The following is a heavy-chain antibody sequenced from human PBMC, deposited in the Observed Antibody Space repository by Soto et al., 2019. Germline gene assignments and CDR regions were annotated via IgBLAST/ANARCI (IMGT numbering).Heavy chain of an antibody. CDR2: IYYSGST. Sequence: SQTLSLTCTVSGGSISSGGYYWSWIRQHPGKGLEWIGYIYYSGSTYYNPSLKSRVTISVDTSKNQFSLKLSSVTAADTAVYYCARGVLRYFDWLSPFDPWGQGTLVTVSS. CDR3: ARGVLRYFDWLSPFDP. J-gene: IGHJ5*02. V-gene: IGHV4-31*03. CDR1: GGSISSGGYY. D-gene: IGHD3-9*01.